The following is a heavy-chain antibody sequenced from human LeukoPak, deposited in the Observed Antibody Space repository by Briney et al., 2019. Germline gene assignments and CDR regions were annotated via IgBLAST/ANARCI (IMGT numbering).Heavy chain of an antibody. CDR2: INPNSGGT. Sequence: ASVKVSCKASGYTFTGYYMHWVRQAPGQGLEWMGWINPNSGGTNYAQKLQGRVTMTRDTSISTAYMELSRLRSDDTAVYYCARGIPAYAYGMDVWGQGTTVTVSS. J-gene: IGHJ6*02. CDR3: ARGIPAYAYGMDV. V-gene: IGHV1-2*02. CDR1: GYTFTGYY.